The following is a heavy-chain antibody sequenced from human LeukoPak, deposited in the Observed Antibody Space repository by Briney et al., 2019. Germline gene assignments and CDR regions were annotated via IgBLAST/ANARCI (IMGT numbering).Heavy chain of an antibody. CDR2: IYTSGST. V-gene: IGHV4-61*02. J-gene: IGHJ5*02. D-gene: IGHD4-11*01. CDR3: ARGTSGDYSNYRWFDP. CDR1: GGSISSGSYY. Sequence: SETLSLTCTVSGGSISSGSYYWSWIRQPAGKGLEWIGRIYTSGSTNYNPSLKSRVTISVDTSKNQFSLKLSPVTAADTAVYYCARGTSGDYSNYRWFDPWGQGTLVTVSS.